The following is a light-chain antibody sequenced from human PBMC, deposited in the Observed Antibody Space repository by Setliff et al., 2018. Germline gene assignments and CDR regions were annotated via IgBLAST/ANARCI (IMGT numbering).Light chain of an antibody. J-gene: IGLJ1*01. CDR3: CSCTSNITPYV. Sequence: QSVLAQPASVSGSPGQSITISCTGTSSDVGAYNCISWYQHHPDKAPKLLIYDVSNRSSGVSSRFSGSKSGNTASLTISGLHAEDEADYFCCSCTSNITPYVFGTGTKVTVL. CDR1: SSDVGAYNC. CDR2: DVS. V-gene: IGLV2-14*01.